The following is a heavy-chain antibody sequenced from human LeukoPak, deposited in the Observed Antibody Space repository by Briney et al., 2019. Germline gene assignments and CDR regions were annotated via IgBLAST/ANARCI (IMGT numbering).Heavy chain of an antibody. V-gene: IGHV1-69*05. Sequence: GSSVKVSCKASGGTFSSYAISWVRQAPGQGLEWMGRIIPIFGTANYAQKFQGRVTITTDESTSTAYMELSSLRSEDTAVYYCARDLGYSSGWLNYYFDLWGRGTLVTVSS. CDR1: GGTFSSYA. D-gene: IGHD6-19*01. J-gene: IGHJ2*01. CDR2: IIPIFGTA. CDR3: ARDLGYSSGWLNYYFDL.